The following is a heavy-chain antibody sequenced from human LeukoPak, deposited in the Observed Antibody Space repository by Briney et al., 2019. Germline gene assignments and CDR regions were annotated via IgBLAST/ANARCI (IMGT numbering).Heavy chain of an antibody. J-gene: IGHJ4*02. V-gene: IGHV1-2*02. D-gene: IGHD4-11*01. CDR3: ARDQDYRNYVAEY. CDR2: VNPNTGDT. Sequence: ASVKVSCKASGYTFTGYYMHWVRQAPGQGLEWMGCVNPNTGDTNYAQKFQGRVTVTRDTSISTAYLELSRLRSDDTAVYYCARDQDYRNYVAEYWGQGTLVTVSS. CDR1: GYTFTGYY.